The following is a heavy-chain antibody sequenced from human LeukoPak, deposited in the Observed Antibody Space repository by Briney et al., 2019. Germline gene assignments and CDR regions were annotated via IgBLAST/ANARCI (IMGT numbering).Heavy chain of an antibody. D-gene: IGHD6-19*01. CDR1: GYTFTSYA. CDR2: INTNTGNP. Sequence: ASVKVSCKASGYTFTSYAVNWVRQAPGQGLEWMGWINTNTGNPTYAQGFTGRFVFSLDTSVSTAYLQISSLKAEDTAVYYCAREKQWLSLDAFDIWGQGTMVTVSS. V-gene: IGHV7-4-1*02. J-gene: IGHJ3*02. CDR3: AREKQWLSLDAFDI.